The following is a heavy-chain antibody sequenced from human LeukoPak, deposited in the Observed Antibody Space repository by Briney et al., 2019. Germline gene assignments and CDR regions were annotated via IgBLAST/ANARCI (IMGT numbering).Heavy chain of an antibody. J-gene: IGHJ4*02. Sequence: SETLSLTCTVSGGSISSYYWSWIRQPPGKGLEWIGYISSSGSTNYNPSLESRVTISGDTSKNQFSLKLTSVTAADTALYYCARGRGYCSSTSCANFDYWGQGSLVTVSS. CDR2: ISSSGST. CDR1: GGSISSYY. V-gene: IGHV4-59*01. CDR3: ARGRGYCSSTSCANFDY. D-gene: IGHD2-2*01.